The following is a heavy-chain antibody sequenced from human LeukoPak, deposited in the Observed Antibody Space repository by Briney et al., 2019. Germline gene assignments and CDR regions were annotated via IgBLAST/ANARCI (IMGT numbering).Heavy chain of an antibody. D-gene: IGHD6-19*01. CDR1: GFTFTDYW. CDR2: ISGSGGST. Sequence: GGSLRLSCAASGFTFTDYWMHWVRQVPGKGLVWVSAISGSGGSTYYADSVKGRFTISRDNSKNTLYLQMNSLRAEDTAVYYCAKQNSSGWYNWFDPWGQGTLVTVSS. CDR3: AKQNSSGWYNWFDP. J-gene: IGHJ5*02. V-gene: IGHV3-23*01.